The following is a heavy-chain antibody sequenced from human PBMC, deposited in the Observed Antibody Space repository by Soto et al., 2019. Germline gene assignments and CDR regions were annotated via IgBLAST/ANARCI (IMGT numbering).Heavy chain of an antibody. J-gene: IGHJ6*02. D-gene: IGHD4-4*01. CDR2: IYYSGST. CDR1: GGSISSGDYY. CDR3: ARLTVTTYYYYGMDV. V-gene: IGHV4-30-4*01. Sequence: PSETLSLTCTVSGGSISSGDYYWSWIRQPPGKGLEWIGYIYYSGSTYYNPSLKSRVTISVNTSRNQFSLKLSSVTAADTAVYYCARLTVTTYYYYGMDVWGQGTTVTVSS.